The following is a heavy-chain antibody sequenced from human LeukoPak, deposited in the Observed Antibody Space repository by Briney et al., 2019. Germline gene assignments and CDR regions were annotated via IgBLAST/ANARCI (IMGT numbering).Heavy chain of an antibody. J-gene: IGHJ4*02. CDR1: GFIFSNYW. D-gene: IGHD5-18*01. Sequence: GGSLRLSCAASGFIFSNYWMNWVRQAPGKGLVWVSRINKDGSDISYADSVKGRFTISRDNAKNTLYLQTNSLRAEDTGVYYCARGRGYSYAPYDYWGQGTLVTVSS. CDR2: INKDGSDI. CDR3: ARGRGYSYAPYDY. V-gene: IGHV3-74*01.